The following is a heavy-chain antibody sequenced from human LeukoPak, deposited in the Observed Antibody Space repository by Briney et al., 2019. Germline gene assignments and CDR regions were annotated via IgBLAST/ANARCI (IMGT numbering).Heavy chain of an antibody. CDR1: GGSISSYY. Sequence: PSETLSLTCTVSGGSISSYYWSWIRQPPGKGLEWIGYIYYSGSTNYSPSLKSRVTISVDTSKNQFSLKLSSVTAADTAVYYCARSHGSGSYYKPVLYYYYGMDVWGQGTTVTVSS. V-gene: IGHV4-59*01. CDR2: IYYSGST. CDR3: ARSHGSGSYYKPVLYYYYGMDV. D-gene: IGHD3-10*01. J-gene: IGHJ6*02.